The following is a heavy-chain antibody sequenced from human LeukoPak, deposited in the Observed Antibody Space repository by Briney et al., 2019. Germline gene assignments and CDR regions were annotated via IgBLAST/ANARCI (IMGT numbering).Heavy chain of an antibody. CDR2: IWYDGINK. CDR3: AREVGSSWGNWFDP. J-gene: IGHJ5*02. CDR1: GFTFSSYG. V-gene: IGHV3-33*01. Sequence: PGGSLRLSCAASGFTFSSYGMHWVRQAPGKGLEWVAFIWYDGINKYYTDSVKGRFTISRDNSKNTLYLQMNSLRAEDTALYHCAREVGSSWGNWFDPWGQGTLVTVSS. D-gene: IGHD6-13*01.